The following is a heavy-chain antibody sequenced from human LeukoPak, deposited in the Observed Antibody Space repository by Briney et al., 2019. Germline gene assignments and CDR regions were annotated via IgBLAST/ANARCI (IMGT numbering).Heavy chain of an antibody. CDR1: GFTFSDYA. Sequence: GGSLRLSCAASGFTFSDYAMAWVRQAPGQGLEWVSSISTSGNTYYADSVKGRFTISRDNSKDTLYLQINSLTTEDTAVYYCARGLSGNYDYWGQGTLVTVSS. J-gene: IGHJ4*02. V-gene: IGHV3-23*01. D-gene: IGHD1-26*01. CDR2: ISTSGNT. CDR3: ARGLSGNYDY.